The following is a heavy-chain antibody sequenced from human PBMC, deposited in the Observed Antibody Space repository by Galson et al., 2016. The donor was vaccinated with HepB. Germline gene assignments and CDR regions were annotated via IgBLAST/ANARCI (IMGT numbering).Heavy chain of an antibody. J-gene: IGHJ3*02. V-gene: IGHV3-74*01. D-gene: IGHD4-11*01. Sequence: SLRLSCAASGFTFRSYWMHWVRQGPGKGLVWVSRINSDGSSTRYADSVKGRFTISRDNAKNTLYLQMNGLRAGDTAVYYCARDRDYTNAFDIWGQGTMVTVSS. CDR1: GFTFRSYW. CDR3: ARDRDYTNAFDI. CDR2: INSDGSST.